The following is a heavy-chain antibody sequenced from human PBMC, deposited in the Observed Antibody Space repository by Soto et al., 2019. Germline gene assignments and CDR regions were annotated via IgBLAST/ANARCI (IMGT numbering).Heavy chain of an antibody. CDR2: IYWDDDK. D-gene: IGHD1-26*01. V-gene: IGHV2-5*02. J-gene: IGHJ2*01. CDR3: AHRGGGIVDWYFDL. CDR1: GFSLGTYGVG. Sequence: QITLNESGPTLVKPTQTLTLTCTFSGFSLGTYGVGVGWIRQPPGKALEWLALIYWDDDKRYSPSLKSRLTTPKDTSKSQVFLTLTNMDPVDTATYYCAHRGGGIVDWYFDLWGRGTPVIVSS.